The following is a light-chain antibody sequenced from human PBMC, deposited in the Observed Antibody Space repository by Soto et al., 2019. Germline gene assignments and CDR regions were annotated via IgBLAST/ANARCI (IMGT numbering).Light chain of an antibody. J-gene: IGKJ1*01. CDR3: QQQNSWTWT. CDR2: GTS. Sequence: EIVLTQSPGTLSLSPGESATLSGRASQSVSSNLGWYQKKPGQAPRLLIYGTSTRITGIPARFSGSVSGTEFNLTISRLQSEDCAVYDCQQQNSWTWTFGQWTKVDIK. V-gene: IGKV3-15*01. CDR1: QSVSSN.